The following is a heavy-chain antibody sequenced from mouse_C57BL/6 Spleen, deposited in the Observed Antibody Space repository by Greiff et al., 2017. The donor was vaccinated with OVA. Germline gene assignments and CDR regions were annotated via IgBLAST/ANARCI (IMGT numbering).Heavy chain of an antibody. V-gene: IGHV1-66*01. CDR1: GYSFTSYY. J-gene: IGHJ4*01. Sequence: LQESGPELVKPGASVKISCKASGYSFTSYYIHWVKQRPGQGLEWIGWIYPGSGNTKYNEKFKGKATLTADTSSSTAYMQLSSLTSEDSAVYYCARSHDGYYLYAMDYWGQGTSVTVSS. CDR3: ARSHDGYYLYAMDY. D-gene: IGHD2-3*01. CDR2: IYPGSGNT.